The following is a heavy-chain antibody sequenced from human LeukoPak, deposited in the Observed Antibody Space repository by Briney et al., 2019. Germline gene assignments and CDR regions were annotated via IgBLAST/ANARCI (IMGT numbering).Heavy chain of an antibody. D-gene: IGHD2-2*01. CDR3: ARESGSRSYYYYMDV. CDR1: GFTFSSFS. CDR2: ISSTSSYI. Sequence: GGSLRLSCAASGFTFSSFSMNWDRQAPGKGLEWVSSISSTSSYIYYADSVKGRFTISRDKDKNSVYLQMTSLRAEDTAVYYCARESGSRSYYYYMDVWGKGTTVTVSS. V-gene: IGHV3-21*01. J-gene: IGHJ6*03.